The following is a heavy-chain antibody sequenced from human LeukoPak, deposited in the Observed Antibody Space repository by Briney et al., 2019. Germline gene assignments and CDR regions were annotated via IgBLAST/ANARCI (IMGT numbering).Heavy chain of an antibody. CDR1: GFTFSNYA. Sequence: HPGGSLRLSCAASGFTFSNYAMTWVRQAPGKGLEWVSAISGSGGATFYADSVKGRFTISRDNSKNTLYLQMNSLRAEDTAVYYCARDLVYDSSGNHYGMDVWGQGTTVTVSS. J-gene: IGHJ6*02. D-gene: IGHD3-22*01. CDR2: ISGSGGAT. V-gene: IGHV3-23*01. CDR3: ARDLVYDSSGNHYGMDV.